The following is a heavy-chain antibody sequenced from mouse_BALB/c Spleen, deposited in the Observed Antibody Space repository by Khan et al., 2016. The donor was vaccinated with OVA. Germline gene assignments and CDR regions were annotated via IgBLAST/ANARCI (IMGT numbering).Heavy chain of an antibody. J-gene: IGHJ2*01. V-gene: IGHV1-20*02. D-gene: IGHD1-1*01. CDR3: ARIYGSDFGY. Sequence: VQLKQSGPELVKPGASVKISCKASGYSFTGYFMNWVMQSHGKSLEWIGRINPHVGETFYNPKFQGKATLTVDESSSTAHMELRSLASEDSAVYYCARIYGSDFGYWGQGTTLTVSS. CDR1: GYSFTGYF. CDR2: INPHVGET.